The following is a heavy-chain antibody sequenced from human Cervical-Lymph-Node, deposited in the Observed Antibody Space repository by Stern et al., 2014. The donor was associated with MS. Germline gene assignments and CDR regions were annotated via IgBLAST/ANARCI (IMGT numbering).Heavy chain of an antibody. V-gene: IGHV4-31*02. CDR1: SSGGYY. Sequence: SSGGYYWSWIRQHPGKGLEWIGYIYYSGSTYYNPSLKSRVTISVDTSKNQFSLKLSSVTAADTAVYYCARARVVPAANPAYNWFDTWGQGTLVTVSS. CDR2: IYYSGST. D-gene: IGHD2-2*01. J-gene: IGHJ5*02. CDR3: ARARVVPAANPAYNWFDT.